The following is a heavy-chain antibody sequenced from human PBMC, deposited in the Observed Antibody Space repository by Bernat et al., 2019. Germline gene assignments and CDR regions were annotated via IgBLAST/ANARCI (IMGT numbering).Heavy chain of an antibody. J-gene: IGHJ4*02. CDR1: GFSITSGYS. V-gene: IGHV4-38-2*01. CDR2: FYLSEST. D-gene: IGHD4-11*01. CDR3: ARMKPLGRTVDYFQY. Sequence: QVQLQESGPGLVKPSETLSLSCVVSGFSITSGYSWGWVRQPPGKGLEWIASFYLSESTYYNAALKSRVTISVDKSKNLFSPKMDSGTAADTAIYYCARMKPLGRTVDYFQYWGQGTLVTVSS.